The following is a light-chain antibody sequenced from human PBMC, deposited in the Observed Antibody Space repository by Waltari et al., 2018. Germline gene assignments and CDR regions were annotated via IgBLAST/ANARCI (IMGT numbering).Light chain of an antibody. Sequence: QSALTQPASVSGSPGQSITISCTGTSSDVGGYNYVSWYQQPPGKAPKLIIYEVSNRPSGVSNRFSGSKSGNTASLTISGLQAEDEADYYCSSYTSSSTLVFGGGTKLTVL. CDR1: SSDVGGYNY. V-gene: IGLV2-14*01. CDR3: SSYTSSSTLV. CDR2: EVS. J-gene: IGLJ2*01.